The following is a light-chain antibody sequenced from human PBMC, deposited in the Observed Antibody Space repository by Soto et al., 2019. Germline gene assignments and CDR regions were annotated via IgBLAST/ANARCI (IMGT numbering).Light chain of an antibody. CDR1: QSVSSSH. J-gene: IGKJ1*01. V-gene: IGKV3-20*01. Sequence: EIVLTQSPGTLSLSPGERATLSCRASQSVSSSHLAWYQQKPGRAPRLLIYGASSRATGIPDRFSGSESETDFTLTISRLQPEDSAVYYCQQYGRSPWTFGQGTKVEIK. CDR2: GAS. CDR3: QQYGRSPWT.